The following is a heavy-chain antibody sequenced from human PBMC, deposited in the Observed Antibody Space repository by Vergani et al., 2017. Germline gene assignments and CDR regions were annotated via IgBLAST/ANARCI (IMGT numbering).Heavy chain of an antibody. CDR2: ISGGGGST. Sequence: EVQLLESGGGLVQPGGSLRLSCAASGFTFSNYTMCWVRQAPGNGLEWVSIISGGGGSTYYADSVKGRFTIARDNSKNTLYLQMNSLRAEDTAVYYCAKVLTGFWSGFAYWGQGTLVTVSS. V-gene: IGHV3-23*01. J-gene: IGHJ4*02. D-gene: IGHD3-3*01. CDR3: AKVLTGFWSGFAY. CDR1: GFTFSNYT.